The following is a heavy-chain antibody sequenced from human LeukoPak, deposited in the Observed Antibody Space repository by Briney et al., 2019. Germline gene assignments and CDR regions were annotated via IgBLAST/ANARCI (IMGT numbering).Heavy chain of an antibody. J-gene: IGHJ4*02. CDR2: ITHDGSNK. V-gene: IGHV3-33*05. CDR3: ALGFCGSASCYTGY. D-gene: IGHD2-2*02. Sequence: PGRSLKLSCAASGFTFSTYGMRWVRQAPGKGLEWVAGITHDGSNKYYAVPEKGRFTISRDNSENTLYLHMDSLRVEDTAVYYCALGFCGSASCYTGYWGQGTLVTVSS. CDR1: GFTFSTYG.